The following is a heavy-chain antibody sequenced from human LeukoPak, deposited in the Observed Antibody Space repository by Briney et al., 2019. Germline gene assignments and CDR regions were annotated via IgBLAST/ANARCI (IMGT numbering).Heavy chain of an antibody. Sequence: GASVKVSCKASGYTFTSYYMHWVRQAPGQGLEWIGIINPSDRSTFYAQKFQGRVTMTRDMSTSTVYMELSSLKASDTAMYYCARQNSRAIDYWGQGTLVTVSS. CDR3: ARQNSRAIDY. D-gene: IGHD2-21*01. V-gene: IGHV1-46*01. CDR2: INPSDRST. J-gene: IGHJ4*02. CDR1: GYTFTSYY.